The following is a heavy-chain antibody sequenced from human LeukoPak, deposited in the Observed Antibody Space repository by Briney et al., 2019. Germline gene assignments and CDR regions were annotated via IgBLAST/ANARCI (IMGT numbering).Heavy chain of an antibody. Sequence: PWGTLTLSCTASGFTFSRYGMHWVRQAPGKGLEWVAVIWYDGSTKYYADSLKGRFTISRDNSKTTLYLQMNSVRAEDTAVYYCARDGAVMTTVTPLDYWGQGTLVTVSS. CDR2: IWYDGSTK. CDR1: GFTFSRYG. D-gene: IGHD4-11*01. V-gene: IGHV3-33*01. CDR3: ARDGAVMTTVTPLDY. J-gene: IGHJ4*02.